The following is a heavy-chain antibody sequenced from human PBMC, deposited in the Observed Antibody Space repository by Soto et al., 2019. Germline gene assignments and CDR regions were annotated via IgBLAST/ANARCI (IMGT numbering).Heavy chain of an antibody. V-gene: IGHV3-23*01. CDR1: GFTFGNYA. CDR3: AKDRGPYCSGGICYPPSWFDP. D-gene: IGHD2-15*01. J-gene: IGHJ5*02. Sequence: GGSLRLSCVGSGFTFGNYAMSWVRQAPGKGLEWVSSITGIDGRTYYADSVKGRFTISRDNPENTLYLQMNNLRAEDTAMFYCAKDRGPYCSGGICYPPSWFDPWGQGTQVTVSS. CDR2: ITGIDGRT.